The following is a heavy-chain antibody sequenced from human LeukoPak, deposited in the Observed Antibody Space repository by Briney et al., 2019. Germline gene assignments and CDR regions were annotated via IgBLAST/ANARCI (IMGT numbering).Heavy chain of an antibody. CDR2: ISWDGGST. V-gene: IGHV3-43*01. CDR1: GFTFDDYT. CDR3: AKERSSSWYGSVDY. D-gene: IGHD6-13*01. J-gene: IGHJ4*02. Sequence: GGSLRLSCAASGFTFDDYTMHWVRQAPGKGLEWVSLISWDGGSTYYADSVKGRFTISRDNSKNSLYLQMNSLRTEDTALYYCAKERSSSWYGSVDYWGQGTLVTVSS.